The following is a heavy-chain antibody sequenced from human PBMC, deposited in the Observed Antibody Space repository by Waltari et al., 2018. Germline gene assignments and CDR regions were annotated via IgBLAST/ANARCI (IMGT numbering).Heavy chain of an antibody. V-gene: IGHV3-23*01. CDR2: ISGNGGNI. Sequence: EVQLLESGGGLQHPGGSLSPSCAASGFTFSTYAMRWVRQAPGKGLEWVSLISGNGGNIYYAESVRGRATISRDESKSTVFLQMNSLRADDTAVYYCAKAPTGNTWSYYFDYWGQGTLVTVSS. CDR1: GFTFSTYA. J-gene: IGHJ4*02. CDR3: AKAPTGNTWSYYFDY. D-gene: IGHD1-1*01.